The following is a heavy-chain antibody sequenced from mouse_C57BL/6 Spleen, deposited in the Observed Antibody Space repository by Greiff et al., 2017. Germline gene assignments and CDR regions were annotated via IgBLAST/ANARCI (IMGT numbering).Heavy chain of an antibody. Sequence: EVHLEESGGGLVQPGGSLSLSCAASGFTFTDYYMSWVRQPPGKALEWLGFIRNKANGYTTEYSASVKGRFTISRDNSQSILYLHMNALRAEDSATYYCARLYGNYVWYFDVWGTGTTVTVSS. D-gene: IGHD2-1*01. V-gene: IGHV7-3*01. J-gene: IGHJ1*03. CDR1: GFTFTDYY. CDR3: ARLYGNYVWYFDV. CDR2: IRNKANGYTT.